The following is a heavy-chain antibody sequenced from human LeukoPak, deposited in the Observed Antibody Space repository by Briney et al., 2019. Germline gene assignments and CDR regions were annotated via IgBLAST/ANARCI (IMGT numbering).Heavy chain of an antibody. CDR1: GFSFSSYN. CDR2: ITTSSSYT. D-gene: IGHD1-26*01. CDR3: ARDPYSGAYGDTYYYFMDV. Sequence: NPGGSLRLSCEASGFSFSSYNMDWARQTPGKGLEWISSITTSSSYTFYADSVKGRFTISRDNARNSLYLQMNSLTAEDTAVYYCARDPYSGAYGDTYYYFMDVWGKGTTVTISS. J-gene: IGHJ6*03. V-gene: IGHV3-21*01.